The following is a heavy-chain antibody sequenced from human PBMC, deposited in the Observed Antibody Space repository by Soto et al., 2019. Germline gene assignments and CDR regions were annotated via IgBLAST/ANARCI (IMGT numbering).Heavy chain of an antibody. V-gene: IGHV1-69*01. J-gene: IGHJ4*02. D-gene: IGHD4-17*01. CDR3: ARGKRTVTHGGYLES. CDR1: GGSFTSSA. Sequence: QVQLVQSGAEVKSPGSSVKVSCKASGGSFTSSATTWVRQAPGQGLEWMGEIIPIFGSVSYAQRFQGRVTMTADEATSTAYVEMSRLRAEDTAVFCWARGKRTVTHGGYLESWGQGTLVTVSS. CDR2: IIPIFGSV.